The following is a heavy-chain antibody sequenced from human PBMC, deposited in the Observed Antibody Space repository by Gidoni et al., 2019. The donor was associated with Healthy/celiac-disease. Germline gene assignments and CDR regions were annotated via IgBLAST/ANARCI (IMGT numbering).Heavy chain of an antibody. Sequence: VQLVQSGAAAKKPGASVKVSSKAAGYTVTSYDINWVRKATGQGLEWLGWINPNSGNTGYAQKFQGRVTMTRNTSISTAYMELSSLRSEDTAVYYCARNGVEYYDFWSGRYGMDVWGQGTTVTVSS. J-gene: IGHJ6*02. V-gene: IGHV1-8*01. CDR3: ARNGVEYYDFWSGRYGMDV. D-gene: IGHD3-3*01. CDR2: INPNSGNT. CDR1: GYTVTSYD.